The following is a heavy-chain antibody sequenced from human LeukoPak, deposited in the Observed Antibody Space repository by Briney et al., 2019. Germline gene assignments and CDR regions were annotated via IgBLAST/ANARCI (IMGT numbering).Heavy chain of an antibody. J-gene: IGHJ4*02. V-gene: IGHV5-51*01. D-gene: IGHD3-10*01. Sequence: GESLKISCKGSGYSFTGYWIGWVRQMPGKGLEWMGIIYPGDSDTRYSPSFQGQVTISADKSISTAYLQWSSLKASDTAMYYCARLLTHYGSGSYAYFDYWGQGTLVTVSS. CDR2: IYPGDSDT. CDR3: ARLLTHYGSGSYAYFDY. CDR1: GYSFTGYW.